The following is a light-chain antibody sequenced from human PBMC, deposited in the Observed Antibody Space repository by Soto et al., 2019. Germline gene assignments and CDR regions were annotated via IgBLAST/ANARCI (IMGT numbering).Light chain of an antibody. CDR2: AAS. Sequence: DIQMTQSPSSLSASVGDRVTITCRASQGIRNYLDWYQQKPGKAPKRLIYAASSLQSGVPSRFSGSGSWTEFTLTISSRQPEDVATYYCLQHNSNPWLTFGGGTKVEIK. V-gene: IGKV1-17*01. CDR1: QGIRNY. CDR3: LQHNSNPWLT. J-gene: IGKJ4*01.